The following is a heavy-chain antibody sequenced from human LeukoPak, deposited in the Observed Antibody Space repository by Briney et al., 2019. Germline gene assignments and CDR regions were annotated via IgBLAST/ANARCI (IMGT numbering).Heavy chain of an antibody. CDR3: ARRATLDWNFGTDAFDI. V-gene: IGHV1-18*01. Sequence: ASVKVSCKASGYTFANYGISWVRQAPGQGLRWMGWISAYNGNTNYAQKLQGRVTMTTDTSTSTAYMELRSLRSDDTAVYYCARRATLDWNFGTDAFDIWGQGTMVTVSS. CDR2: ISAYNGNT. J-gene: IGHJ3*02. D-gene: IGHD1-7*01. CDR1: GYTFANYG.